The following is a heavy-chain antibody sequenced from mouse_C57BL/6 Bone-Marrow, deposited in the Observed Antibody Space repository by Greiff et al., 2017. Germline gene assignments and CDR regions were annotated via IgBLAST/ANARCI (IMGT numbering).Heavy chain of an antibody. CDR2: IYIGNGYT. D-gene: IGHD1-1*01. CDR3: AIPYYYGSSIWYFDV. J-gene: IGHJ1*03. Sequence: VHVKQSGAELVRPGSSVKMSCKTSGYTFTSYGINWVKQRPGQGLEWIGYIYIGNGYTEYNEKFKGKATLTSDTSSSTAYMQLSSLTSEDSAIYFCAIPYYYGSSIWYFDVWGTGTTVTVSS. V-gene: IGHV1-58*01. CDR1: GYTFTSYG.